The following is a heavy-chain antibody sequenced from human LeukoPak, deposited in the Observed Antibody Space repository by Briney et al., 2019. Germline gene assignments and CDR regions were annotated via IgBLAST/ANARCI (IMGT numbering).Heavy chain of an antibody. D-gene: IGHD3-10*01. V-gene: IGHV1-46*01. CDR3: ARDVFGLDY. CDR2: ITASGGGT. Sequence: GASVKVSCKASGGTFSSYAISWVRQAPGQGLEWMGVITASGGGTTYAQKFQGRVTMTRDTSSSTAYMELTSLRSEDTAVYYCARDVFGLDYWGQGTLVTVSS. CDR1: GGTFSSYA. J-gene: IGHJ4*02.